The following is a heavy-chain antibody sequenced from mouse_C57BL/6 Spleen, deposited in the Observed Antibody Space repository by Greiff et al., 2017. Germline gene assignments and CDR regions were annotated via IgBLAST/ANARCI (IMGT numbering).Heavy chain of an antibody. V-gene: IGHV1-69*01. CDR2: IDPSDSYT. CDR1: GYTFTSYW. Sequence: QVQLQQPGAELVMPGASVKLSCKASGYTFTSYWMHWVKQRPGQGLEWIGEIDPSDSYTNYNQKFKGKSTLTVDKSSSTAYMQLSSLTSEDSAVYDCARSGYGSSYHGDWGQGTTLTVAT. D-gene: IGHD1-1*01. CDR3: ARSGYGSSYHGD. J-gene: IGHJ2*01.